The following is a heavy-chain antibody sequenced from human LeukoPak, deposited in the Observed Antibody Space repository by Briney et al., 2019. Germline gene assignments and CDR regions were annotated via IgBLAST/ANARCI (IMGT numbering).Heavy chain of an antibody. CDR2: IYHSGST. CDR3: ARGYDFWSKRGWFDP. V-gene: IGHV4-38-2*02. D-gene: IGHD3-3*01. CDR1: GYSISSGYY. J-gene: IGHJ5*02. Sequence: SETLSLTCTVSGYSISSGYYWGWIRQPPGKGLEWIGSIYHSGSTYYNPSLKSRVTISVDTSKNQFSLKLSSVTAADTAVYYCARGYDFWSKRGWFDPWGQGTLVTVSS.